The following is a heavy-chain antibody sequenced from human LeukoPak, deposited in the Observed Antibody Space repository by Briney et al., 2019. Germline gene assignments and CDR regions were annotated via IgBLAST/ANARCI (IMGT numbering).Heavy chain of an antibody. J-gene: IGHJ4*02. Sequence: AGGSLRLSCAASGFTFDDYGMSWVRQAPGKGLEWVSSISSSSSYIYYADSVKGRFTISRDNAKNSLYLQMNSLRAEDTAVYYCARDPLTYCSSTSCYFDYWGQGTLVTVSS. V-gene: IGHV3-21*01. CDR3: ARDPLTYCSSTSCYFDY. CDR2: ISSSSSYI. D-gene: IGHD2-2*01. CDR1: GFTFDDYG.